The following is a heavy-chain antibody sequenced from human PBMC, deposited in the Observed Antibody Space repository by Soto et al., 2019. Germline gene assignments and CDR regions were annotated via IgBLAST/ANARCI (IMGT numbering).Heavy chain of an antibody. V-gene: IGHV4-59*01. CDR1: GGSISSYY. D-gene: IGHD3-3*01. CDR2: IYYSGST. Sequence: PSETLSLTCTVSGGSISSYYWSWIRQPPGKGPEWIGYIYYSGSTNYNPSLKSRVTISVDTPKNQFSLKLSSVTAADTAVYYCARVGYYYDFWSGYTDKYYFDYWGQGTLVTVSS. J-gene: IGHJ4*02. CDR3: ARVGYYYDFWSGYTDKYYFDY.